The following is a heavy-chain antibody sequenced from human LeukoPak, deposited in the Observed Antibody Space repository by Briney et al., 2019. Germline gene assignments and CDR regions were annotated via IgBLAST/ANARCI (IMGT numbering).Heavy chain of an antibody. D-gene: IGHD4-23*01. CDR3: ARVARGNSGAFDI. CDR2: IFISRRYI. J-gene: IGHJ3*02. CDR1: GFTFSTYS. V-gene: IGHV3-21*01. Sequence: GGSLRLSCAASGFTFSTYSMNWVRPAPGKGLGRVSYIFISRRYIYYADTLKGRFTISRDNAKNSLYLQTNSLRAEDTAVYYCARVARGNSGAFDIWGQGTMVTVSS.